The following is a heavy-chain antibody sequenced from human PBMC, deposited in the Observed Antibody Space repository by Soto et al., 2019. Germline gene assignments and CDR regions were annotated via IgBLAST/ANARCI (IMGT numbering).Heavy chain of an antibody. CDR3: ARDLTTTTVVTPFDYYYYGMDV. J-gene: IGHJ6*02. Sequence: ASVKVSCKASGYTFTGYYMHWVRQAPGQGLEWMGIINPSGGSTSYAQKFQGRVTMTRDTSTSTVYMELSSLRSEDTAVYYCARDLTTTTVVTPFDYYYYGMDVWGQGTTVTVSS. CDR1: GYTFTGYY. V-gene: IGHV1-46*01. D-gene: IGHD4-17*01. CDR2: INPSGGST.